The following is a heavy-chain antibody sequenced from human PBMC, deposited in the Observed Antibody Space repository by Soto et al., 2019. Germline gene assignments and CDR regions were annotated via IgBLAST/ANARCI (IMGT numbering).Heavy chain of an antibody. CDR2: TGATGRTT. Sequence: GGSLRLSCAASGSTFNIYAMTWVRQAPGKGLEWVSTTGATGRTTYYADSVKGRFTVSRDNSKNTLDLQMSNLRAEDTAVYYCATVHNTSRSFDYWGQGTLVTVS. V-gene: IGHV3-23*01. CDR3: ATVHNTSRSFDY. CDR1: GSTFNIYA. J-gene: IGHJ4*02. D-gene: IGHD1-20*01.